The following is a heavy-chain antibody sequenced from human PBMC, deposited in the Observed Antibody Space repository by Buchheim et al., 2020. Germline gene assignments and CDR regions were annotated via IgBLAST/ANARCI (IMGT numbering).Heavy chain of an antibody. CDR1: GGSISSGGYY. CDR3: ARMVDTAVATTFYFDC. CDR2: TYHSGST. J-gene: IGHJ4*02. Sequence: QVQLQESGPGLVKPSQTLSLTCTVSGGSISSGGYYWSWIRQHPGKGLEWIGYTYHSGSTYYNPSLKRRVTISVDTPKNQFSLKLSSVTAADTAVYYCARMVDTAVATTFYFDCWGQGTL. D-gene: IGHD5-18*01. V-gene: IGHV4-31*03.